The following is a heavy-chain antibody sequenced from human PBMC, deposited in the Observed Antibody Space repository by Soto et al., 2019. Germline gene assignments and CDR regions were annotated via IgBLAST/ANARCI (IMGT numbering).Heavy chain of an antibody. Sequence: SCPTLVNPRQTLTLTCTFSGFSLTTPGMCVSWIRQPPGKALEWLAVIDWDDDKYYSTSLKTRLSISMDTSKNQVVLEMTNVAPVDTATYYCAHIRGAGAYYHYPMDVWGQGTTVTVSS. CDR1: GFSLTTPGMC. J-gene: IGHJ6*02. CDR3: AHIRGAGAYYHYPMDV. CDR2: IDWDDDK. V-gene: IGHV2-70*12. D-gene: IGHD3-10*01.